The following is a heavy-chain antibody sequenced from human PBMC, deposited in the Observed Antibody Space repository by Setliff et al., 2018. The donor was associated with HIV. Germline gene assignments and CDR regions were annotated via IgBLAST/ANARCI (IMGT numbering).Heavy chain of an antibody. CDR3: ARGLSFYDPGGFDY. CDR1: GGSISSYY. Sequence: EPLSLTCTVSGGSISSYYWSWIRQPPGKGLEWIGYIYTSGSTNYNPSLKSRVTISVDTSKNQFSLKLSSVTAADTAVYYCARGLSFYDPGGFDYWGQGTLVTV. V-gene: IGHV4-4*09. D-gene: IGHD3-22*01. J-gene: IGHJ4*02. CDR2: IYTSGST.